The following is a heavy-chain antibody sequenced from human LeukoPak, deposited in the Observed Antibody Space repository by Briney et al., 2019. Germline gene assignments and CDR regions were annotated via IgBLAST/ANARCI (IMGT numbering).Heavy chain of an antibody. D-gene: IGHD6-13*01. CDR1: GFTFSSYA. V-gene: IGHV3-30-3*01. CDR2: ISYDGSNK. Sequence: GGSLRLSCAASGFTFSSYAMHWVRQAPGKGLEWVAVISYDGSNKYYADSVKGRFTISRDNSKNTLYLQMNSLRAEDTAVYYCARDGGGIIAAAGHPWGQGTLVTVSS. CDR3: ARDGGGIIAAAGHP. J-gene: IGHJ5*02.